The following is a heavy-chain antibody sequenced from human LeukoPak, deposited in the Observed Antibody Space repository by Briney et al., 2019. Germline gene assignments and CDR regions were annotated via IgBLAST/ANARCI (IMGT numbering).Heavy chain of an antibody. Sequence: GGSLRLSCEASGFSVSIYWMSWVRQAPGKGLEWVATIKEDGSETYYVDSVKGRFTISRDNAKNSLYLSMNSLRAEDTAVYFCAREARVSDVWGQGTTVTVSS. CDR3: AREARVSDV. CDR1: GFSVSIYW. CDR2: IKEDGSET. V-gene: IGHV3-7*04. J-gene: IGHJ6*02.